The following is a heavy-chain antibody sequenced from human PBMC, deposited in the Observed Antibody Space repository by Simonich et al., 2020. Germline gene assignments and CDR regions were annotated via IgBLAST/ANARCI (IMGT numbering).Heavy chain of an antibody. CDR3: AKDLGERITMIVVVIDAFDI. D-gene: IGHD3-22*01. CDR2: ISGSGGST. J-gene: IGHJ3*02. V-gene: IGHV3-23*01. Sequence: GGGLVQPGGSLRLSCAASGFTFSSYAMSCVRQAPGKGLEWVSAISGSGGSTYYADSVKGRFTISRDNSKNTLYLQMNSLRAEDTAVYFCAKDLGERITMIVVVIDAFDIWGQGTMVTVSS. CDR1: GFTFSSYA.